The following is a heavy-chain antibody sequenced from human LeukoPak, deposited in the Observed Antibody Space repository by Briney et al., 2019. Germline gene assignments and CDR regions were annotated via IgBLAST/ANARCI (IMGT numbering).Heavy chain of an antibody. D-gene: IGHD1-26*01. CDR2: ISGSGGST. Sequence: GGSLRLSCAASGFTFSSYAMSWVRQAPGKGLEWVSAISGSGGSTYYADSVKGRFTISRDNSKNTLYLQMNSLKTEDTAVYYCTRFSSGSYYGDYWGQGTLVTVSS. CDR1: GFTFSSYA. CDR3: TRFSSGSYYGDY. V-gene: IGHV3-23*01. J-gene: IGHJ4*02.